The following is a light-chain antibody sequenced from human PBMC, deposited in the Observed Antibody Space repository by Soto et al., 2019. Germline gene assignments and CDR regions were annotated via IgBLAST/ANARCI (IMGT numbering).Light chain of an antibody. Sequence: DIQMTQSPSSVAASVGDRLTITCRASRDISNSLAWYQQTPGKAPKLLLRGASSLHRGVSSRFSGGGAATEFTLTRSSLQPEDFATYYCQQTSAFPSTVGQGTKVDVK. CDR1: RDISNS. V-gene: IGKV1-12*01. J-gene: IGKJ1*01. CDR3: QQTSAFPST. CDR2: GAS.